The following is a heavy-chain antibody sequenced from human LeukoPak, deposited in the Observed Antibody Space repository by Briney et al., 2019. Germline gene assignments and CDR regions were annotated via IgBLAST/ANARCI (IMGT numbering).Heavy chain of an antibody. J-gene: IGHJ4*02. D-gene: IGHD5-18*01. CDR2: IIPIFGTA. CDR1: GGTFGSYA. CDR3: ARASKRGYSLPDY. Sequence: SVKVSCKASGGTFGSYAISWVRQAPRQGLECMGGIIPIFGTANYAQKFQGRVTITADKSTSTAYMELSSLRSEDTAVCYCARASKRGYSLPDYWGQGTLVTVSS. V-gene: IGHV1-69*06.